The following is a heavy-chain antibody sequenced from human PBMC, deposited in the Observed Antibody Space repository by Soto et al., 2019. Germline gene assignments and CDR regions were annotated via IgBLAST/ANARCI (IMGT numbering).Heavy chain of an antibody. J-gene: IGHJ4*02. Sequence: QVPLVQSGAEVKKPGASVKVSCKASGYTFTAYPVHWVRQAPGQRLEWMGWINGANGDAGYSQKFQGRVTVTRDSSANTVFRELSSITSEDTAVYYCARKDSYCACIYYFEQWGQGTRVTVSS. V-gene: IGHV1-3*01. CDR3: ARKDSYCACIYYFEQ. D-gene: IGHD2-21*01. CDR1: GYTFTAYP. CDR2: INGANGDA.